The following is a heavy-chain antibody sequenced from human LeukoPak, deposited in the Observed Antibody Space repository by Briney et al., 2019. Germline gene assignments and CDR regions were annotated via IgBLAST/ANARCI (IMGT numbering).Heavy chain of an antibody. CDR1: GYPISRGYY. D-gene: IGHD7-27*01. CDR2: IYHSGST. J-gene: IGHJ4*02. V-gene: IGHV4-38-2*02. Sequence: SETLSLICTVSGYPISRGYYRGWTRQPPGKGLEWIGSIYHSGSTYYNPSLKSRVTISVDTSKNQFSLKLSSVSAADTAVYYCARFNWGRSGYFDYWGQGTLVTVSS. CDR3: ARFNWGRSGYFDY.